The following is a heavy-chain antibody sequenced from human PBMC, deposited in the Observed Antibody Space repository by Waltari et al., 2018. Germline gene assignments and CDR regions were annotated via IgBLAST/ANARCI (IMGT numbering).Heavy chain of an antibody. CDR3: AREFRQTSGDYGWFDP. V-gene: IGHV4-30-2*01. Sequence: QVQLQESGSGLVKPSQTLSLTCTVSGGSISSRDYSWSWIRQPPGKDLEWIWYIYHIGSAYYSPSLKSRATISLDRSKNQFSLRLNSVTATDTAVYYCAREFRQTSGDYGWFDPWGQGILVTVSS. CDR2: IYHIGSA. D-gene: IGHD4-17*01. CDR1: GGSISSRDYS. J-gene: IGHJ5*02.